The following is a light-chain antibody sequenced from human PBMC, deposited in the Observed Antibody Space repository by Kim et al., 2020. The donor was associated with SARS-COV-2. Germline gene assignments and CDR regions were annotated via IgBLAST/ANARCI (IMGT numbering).Light chain of an antibody. J-gene: IGLJ3*02. CDR3: NSRDSSGNHLL. Sequence: SSELTQDPAVSVALGQTVRITCQGDSLRNYYASWYQQKPRQAPVVVIYGRNDRPSGIPDRFSGSNSGNTASLTITGAQAEDEANYYCNSRDSSGNHLLFGGGTQLTVL. V-gene: IGLV3-19*01. CDR1: SLRNYY. CDR2: GRN.